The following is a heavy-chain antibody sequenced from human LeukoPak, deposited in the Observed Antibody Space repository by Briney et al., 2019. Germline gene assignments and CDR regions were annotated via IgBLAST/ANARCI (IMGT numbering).Heavy chain of an antibody. V-gene: IGHV3-30*18. CDR3: AKDYVAVADENDAFDI. CDR1: GFTFSSYG. CDR2: ISYDGSNK. Sequence: PGGSLRLSCAASGFTFSSYGMHWVRQAPGKGLEWVAVISYDGSNKYYADSVKGRFTISRDNSKNTLYLQMNSLRAEDTAVYYCAKDYVAVADENDAFDIWGQGTMVTVSS. D-gene: IGHD6-19*01. J-gene: IGHJ3*02.